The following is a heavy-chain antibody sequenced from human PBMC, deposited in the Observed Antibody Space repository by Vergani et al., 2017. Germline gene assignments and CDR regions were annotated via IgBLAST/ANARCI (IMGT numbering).Heavy chain of an antibody. CDR1: GGSISSGDHC. CDR2: IYDSGDT. CDR3: ARDPIVATIDTYDYYYYYGMDV. Sequence: QVQLQESGPGVVKPSQILSLTCAVSGGSISSGDHCWTWIRQPPGKGLEWIGYIYDSGDTKYNPSLKSRVTMSLDTSKNQFSLNLYSVTAADTAVYYCARDPIVATIDTYDYYYYYGMDVWGQGTTVTVSS. V-gene: IGHV4-61*08. J-gene: IGHJ6*02. D-gene: IGHD5-12*01.